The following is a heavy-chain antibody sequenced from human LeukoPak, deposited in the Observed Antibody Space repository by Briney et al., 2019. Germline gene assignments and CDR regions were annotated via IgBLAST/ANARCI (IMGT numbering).Heavy chain of an antibody. D-gene: IGHD1-1*01. CDR3: ARDGKSDDAFDI. J-gene: IGHJ3*02. CDR1: GFTFSSYE. V-gene: IGHV3-48*03. CDR2: ISSSGSTI. Sequence: QPGGSLRLSCAASGFTFSSYEMNWVRQAPGKGLEWVSYISSSGSTIYYADSVKGRFTTSRDNDKNSLYLQMNSLRAEDTAVYYCARDGKSDDAFDIWGQGTMVTVSS.